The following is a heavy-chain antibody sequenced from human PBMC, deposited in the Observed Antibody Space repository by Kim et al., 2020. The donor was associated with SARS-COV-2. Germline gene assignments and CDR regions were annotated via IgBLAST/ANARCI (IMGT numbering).Heavy chain of an antibody. CDR1: GFTFSSYS. D-gene: IGHD3-22*01. CDR3: ARGDSTGYYGHYFDY. CDR2: ISSNGGST. V-gene: IGHV3-64*01. J-gene: IGHJ4*02. Sequence: GGSLRLSCAASGFTFSSYSMHWVRQAPGKGLEHVSAISSNGGSTYYAISVQGRFIMSRDNSKNTLYLQMGSLRAEDLAVYFCARGDSTGYYGHYFDYWGQGTLVTVSS.